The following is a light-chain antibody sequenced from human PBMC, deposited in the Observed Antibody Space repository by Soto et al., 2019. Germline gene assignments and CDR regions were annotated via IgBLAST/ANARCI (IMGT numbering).Light chain of an antibody. CDR2: KAS. CDR1: QSISSW. J-gene: IGKJ1*01. CDR3: QQYNSYPWT. V-gene: IGKV1-5*03. Sequence: DVQMTQSPSTLSGSVGDRVTITCRASQSISSWLAWYQQKPGKAPKLLIYKASTLESGVPSNFGGSGSGTEFTLTISSLQPEDFATYYCQQYNSYPWTLGQGTKVDIK.